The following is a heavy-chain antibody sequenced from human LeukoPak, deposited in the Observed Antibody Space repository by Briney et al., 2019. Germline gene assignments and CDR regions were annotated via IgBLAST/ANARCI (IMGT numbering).Heavy chain of an antibody. CDR1: GYTFTGYY. V-gene: IGHV1-2*02. Sequence: ASVKASCKASGYTFTGYYMHWVRQAPGQGLEWMGWINPNSGGTNYAQKFQGRVTMTRDTSISTAYMELSRLRSDDTAVYYCARGFSFWSGYCDYWGQGTLVTVSS. D-gene: IGHD3-3*01. CDR2: INPNSGGT. CDR3: ARGFSFWSGYCDY. J-gene: IGHJ4*02.